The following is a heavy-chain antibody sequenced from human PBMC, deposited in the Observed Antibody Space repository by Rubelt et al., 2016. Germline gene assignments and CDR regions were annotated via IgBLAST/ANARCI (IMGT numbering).Heavy chain of an antibody. CDR3: AKDGGSYYGDY. CDR2: INEVGSNT. CDR1: GFTFRRYW. D-gene: IGHD1-26*01. Sequence: CGGNLVQPGGSLRLSCAASGFTFRRYWMHWVRQAPGKGLVWVSRINEVGSNTNYADSVEGRFTISRDNAKNTLYLQMNSLRAEDTAVYYCAKDGGSYYGDYWGQGTLVTVSS. J-gene: IGHJ4*02. V-gene: IGHV3-74*01.